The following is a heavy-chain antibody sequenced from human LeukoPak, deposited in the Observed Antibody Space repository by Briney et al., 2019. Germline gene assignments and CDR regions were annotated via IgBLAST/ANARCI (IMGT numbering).Heavy chain of an antibody. CDR3: ARTRIDFDY. V-gene: IGHV3-48*01. CDR2: ISSSSSTI. J-gene: IGHJ4*02. CDR1: GFTFSSYG. Sequence: PGGSLRLSCAASGFTFSSYGMNWVRQAPGKGLEWVSSISSSSSTIYYADSVKGRFTISRDNAKNSLYLQMNSLRAEDTAVYYCARTRIDFDYWGQGTLVTVSS.